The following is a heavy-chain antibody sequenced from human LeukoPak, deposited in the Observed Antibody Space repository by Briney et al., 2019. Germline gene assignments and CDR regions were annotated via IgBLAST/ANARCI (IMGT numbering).Heavy chain of an antibody. D-gene: IGHD5-18*01. CDR2: IIPIFGTA. J-gene: IGHJ4*02. Sequence: ASVKVSCKASGGTFSSYAISWVRQAPGQGLEWMGGIIPIFGTATYAQKFQGRVTITTDESTSTAYMELSSLRSEDTAVYYCASDDNGYSYGYAGDYWGQGTLVTVSS. CDR1: GGTFSSYA. CDR3: ASDDNGYSYGYAGDY. V-gene: IGHV1-69*05.